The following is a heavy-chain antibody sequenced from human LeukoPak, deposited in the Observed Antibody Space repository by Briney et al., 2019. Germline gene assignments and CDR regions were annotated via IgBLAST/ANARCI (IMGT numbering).Heavy chain of an antibody. CDR3: VRVRWDSTASHFYYFDY. Sequence: PGGSLRLSCAASGFTFSDYSMSWIRQAPGKGLECVSYSLGHTNSMYYADSVKGRFTISRDNAKNSLYPQLNSLRAEDTAVYYCVRVRWDSTASHFYYFDYWGQGALVIVSS. CDR1: GFTFSDYS. J-gene: IGHJ4*02. CDR2: SLGHTNSM. V-gene: IGHV3-11*01. D-gene: IGHD2/OR15-2a*01.